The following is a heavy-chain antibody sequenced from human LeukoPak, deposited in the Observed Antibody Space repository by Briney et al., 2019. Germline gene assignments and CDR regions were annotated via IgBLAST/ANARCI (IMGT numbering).Heavy chain of an antibody. Sequence: ASVKVSCKASGGTFSSYAISWVRQAPGQGLEWMGRIIPILGIANYTQKFQGRVTITADKSTSTAYMELSSLRSEDTAVYYCARDQNTMVRGVIITGDYWGQGTLVTVSS. J-gene: IGHJ4*02. V-gene: IGHV1-69*04. CDR3: ARDQNTMVRGVIITGDY. CDR2: IIPILGIA. CDR1: GGTFSSYA. D-gene: IGHD3-10*01.